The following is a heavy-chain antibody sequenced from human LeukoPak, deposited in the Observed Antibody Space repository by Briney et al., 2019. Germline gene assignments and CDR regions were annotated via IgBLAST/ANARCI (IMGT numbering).Heavy chain of an antibody. V-gene: IGHV4-59*01. CDR3: ARTTTVRGTYYMDV. CDR1: GGSISSYY. CDR2: IYHSGST. J-gene: IGHJ6*03. D-gene: IGHD3-10*01. Sequence: KPSETLSLTCTVSGGSISSYYWSWIRQPPGKGLEWIGYIYHSGSTNYNPSLKSRVTISVDTSKNRFSLKLRSVTAADTAVYYCARTTTVRGTYYMDVWGKGTTVTVSS.